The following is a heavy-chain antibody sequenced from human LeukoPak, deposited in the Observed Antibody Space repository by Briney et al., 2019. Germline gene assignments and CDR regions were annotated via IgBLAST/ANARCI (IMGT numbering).Heavy chain of an antibody. CDR2: IIPILGIA. CDR3: ASVGYSGY. J-gene: IGHJ4*02. CDR1: GYTFTSSYD. D-gene: IGHD5-18*01. V-gene: IGHV1-69*04. Sequence: ASVKVSCKASGYTFTSSYDINWVRQAPGQGLEWMGRIIPILGIANYAQKFQGRVTITADKSTSTAYMELSSLRSEDTAVYYCASVGYSGYWGQGTLVTVSS.